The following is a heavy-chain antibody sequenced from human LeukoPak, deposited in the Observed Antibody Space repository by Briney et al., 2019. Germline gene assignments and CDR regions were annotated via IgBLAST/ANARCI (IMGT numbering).Heavy chain of an antibody. J-gene: IGHJ4*02. V-gene: IGHV3-23*01. Sequence: PGGSLRLSCAASGFTFSSYAMTWVRQAPGKGLEWASGIGASGTYYADSVKGRFTISRDNSKNTLYLQMNSLRAEDTAVYYCAKDHGSGSQVGWGQGTLVTVSS. CDR2: IGASGT. CDR1: GFTFSSYA. CDR3: AKDHGSGSQVG. D-gene: IGHD1-26*01.